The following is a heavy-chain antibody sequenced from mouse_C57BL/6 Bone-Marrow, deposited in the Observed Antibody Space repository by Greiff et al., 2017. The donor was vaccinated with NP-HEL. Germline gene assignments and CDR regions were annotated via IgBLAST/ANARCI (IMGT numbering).Heavy chain of an antibody. D-gene: IGHD1-1*01. CDR3: ARSAIITTIEETDY. Sequence: VQLQQSGPELVKPGASVKISCKASGYSFTDYNMNWVKQSNGKSLEWIGVINPNYGTTSYNQKFKGKATLTVDKSSSTAYMQLNSLTSEDSAVYYGARSAIITTIEETDYWGQGTTLTVSS. CDR1: GYSFTDYN. V-gene: IGHV1-39*01. CDR2: INPNYGTT. J-gene: IGHJ2*01.